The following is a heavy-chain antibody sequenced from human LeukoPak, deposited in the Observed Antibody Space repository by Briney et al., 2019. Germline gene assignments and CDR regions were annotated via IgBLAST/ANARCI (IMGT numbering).Heavy chain of an antibody. CDR2: IGSSSSTI. CDR3: AKDYGSIAVARCAFDI. Sequence: GGSLRLSCAASGFTFSSDSMNWVRQAPGEGLEWVSYIGSSSSTINYADSVKGRFTISSDNAKNSLYLQMYRLKAEDTAVYSCAKDYGSIAVARCAFDIWGQGTLVTVSS. D-gene: IGHD6-19*01. J-gene: IGHJ3*02. V-gene: IGHV3-48*04. CDR1: GFTFSSDS.